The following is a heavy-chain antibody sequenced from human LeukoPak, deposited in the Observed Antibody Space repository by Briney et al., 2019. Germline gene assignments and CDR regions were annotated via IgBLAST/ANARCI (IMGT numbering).Heavy chain of an antibody. Sequence: GASVKVSCKASGGTFSSYAISWVRQAPGQGLEWMGRIIPILGIANYAQKFQGRVTITADESTSTAYMELSSLRSEDTAVYYCARARVIAARIAISFAEYFQHWGQGTLVTVSS. D-gene: IGHD6-6*01. CDR1: GGTFSSYA. V-gene: IGHV1-69*04. J-gene: IGHJ1*01. CDR3: ARARVIAARIAISFAEYFQH. CDR2: IIPILGIA.